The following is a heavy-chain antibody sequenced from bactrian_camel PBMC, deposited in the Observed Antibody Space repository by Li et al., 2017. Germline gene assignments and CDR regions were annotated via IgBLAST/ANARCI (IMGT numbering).Heavy chain of an antibody. CDR3: AARFGTGYRCDFGS. V-gene: IGHV3S57*01. Sequence: GSLRLSCVVSGYTYSADCMVWFRQRSGEEREAVATYDSDGTTDYADSVQGRFTISKDSAKRTLYLQMDSLKPEDTAMYYCAARFGTGYRCDFGSWGRGTQVTVS. CDR1: GYTYSADC. CDR2: YDSDGTT. D-gene: IGHD5*01. J-gene: IGHJ6*01.